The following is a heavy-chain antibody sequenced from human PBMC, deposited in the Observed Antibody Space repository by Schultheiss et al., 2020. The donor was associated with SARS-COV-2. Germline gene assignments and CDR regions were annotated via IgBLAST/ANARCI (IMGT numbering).Heavy chain of an antibody. J-gene: IGHJ3*02. D-gene: IGHD4-17*01. Sequence: GGSLRLSCAASGFTFSSYGMHWVRQAPGKGLEWVAVISYDGSNKYYADSVKGRFTISRDNSKNTLYLQMNSLRAEDTAVYYCAGYGDYAGAFDIWGQGTMVTVSS. CDR3: AGYGDYAGAFDI. CDR1: GFTFSSYG. V-gene: IGHV3-30*03. CDR2: ISYDGSNK.